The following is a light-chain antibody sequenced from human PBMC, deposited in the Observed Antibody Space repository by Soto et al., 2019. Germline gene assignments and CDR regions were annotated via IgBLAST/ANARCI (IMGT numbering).Light chain of an antibody. V-gene: IGLV2-14*01. J-gene: IGLJ1*01. CDR3: SSHTSGDFRV. CDR1: SSDVGRYNH. CDR2: EVS. Sequence: QSVLTQPASVSGSPGQSITISCTGTSSDVGRYNHVSWYQHHPGKAPKLIISEVSNRPSGVSDRFSGSKSGYTASLTISGLQAEDEADYYCSSHTSGDFRVFGTGTKVTVL.